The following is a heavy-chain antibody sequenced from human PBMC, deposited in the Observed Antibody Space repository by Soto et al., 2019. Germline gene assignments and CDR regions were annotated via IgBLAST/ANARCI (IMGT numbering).Heavy chain of an antibody. CDR2: ISAYNGNT. Sequence: QVQLVQSGAEVKKPGASVKVSCKASGYTFTSYGISWVRQAPGQGLEWMGWISAYNGNTNYAQKLQGRVTXTXDXXTSTAYMEVRSLRSDDTAVYYCARDRGRGVGAADYWGQGTLVTVSP. D-gene: IGHD1-26*01. V-gene: IGHV1-18*01. J-gene: IGHJ4*02. CDR1: GYTFTSYG. CDR3: ARDRGRGVGAADY.